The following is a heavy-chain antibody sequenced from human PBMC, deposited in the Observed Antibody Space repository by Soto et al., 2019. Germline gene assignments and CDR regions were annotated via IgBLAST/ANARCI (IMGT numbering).Heavy chain of an antibody. V-gene: IGHV3-48*02. J-gene: IGHJ5*02. Sequence: EVQLVESGGGLVQPGGSLRLSCAASGFTFSTYTMNWVRQAPGKGLEWVSYISSSGSTIYYAGSVKGRFTISRDNAKNSLYLQMNSLRDEETAVYYCARDRYYDSYYWFDPWGQGTLVTVSS. CDR1: GFTFSTYT. CDR2: ISSSGSTI. CDR3: ARDRYYDSYYWFDP. D-gene: IGHD3-22*01.